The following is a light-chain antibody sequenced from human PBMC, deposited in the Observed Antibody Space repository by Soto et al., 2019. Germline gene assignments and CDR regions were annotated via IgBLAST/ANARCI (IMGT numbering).Light chain of an antibody. Sequence: DIPMTQSPSSLSASVGDRVTITCRASQSISSYLNWYQQKPGKAPKLLIYAPSSLQSGVPSRFSGSGSGTDFTPAISSLQPEDFATYYGQPSYSTPRTFGQDTKVEIK. V-gene: IGKV1-39*01. J-gene: IGKJ1*01. CDR1: QSISSY. CDR3: QPSYSTPRT. CDR2: APS.